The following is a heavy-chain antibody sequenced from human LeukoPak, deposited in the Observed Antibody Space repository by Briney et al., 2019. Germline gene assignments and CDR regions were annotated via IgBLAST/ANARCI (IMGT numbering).Heavy chain of an antibody. Sequence: GASVKVSCKASGGTFSSNSINWVRQAPGQGLEWMGGIIPILGSPNYPQKFQARVTITADESTTTVYMELRSLRSDGTGVYYCARELISGRYLETDAFDVWGQGTMVTVSS. V-gene: IGHV1-69*13. CDR2: IIPILGSP. D-gene: IGHD1-26*01. CDR1: GGTFSSNS. J-gene: IGHJ3*01. CDR3: ARELISGRYLETDAFDV.